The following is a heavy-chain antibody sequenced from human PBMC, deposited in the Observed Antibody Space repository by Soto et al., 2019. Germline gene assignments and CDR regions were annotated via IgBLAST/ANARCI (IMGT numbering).Heavy chain of an antibody. Sequence: DVQLKESGGGLVQPGQSLRLSCEVSGFTLSMYSMTWVRQAPGKGLEWVAKIPQDGSDGHYLDSVKGRFTISRDNAKNSVYLQMNSLRADDTAVYYCARDHLILRAHDFFYGSDVWGQGAKVTVSS. CDR1: GFTLSMYS. D-gene: IGHD2-21*02. J-gene: IGHJ6*02. CDR3: ARDHLILRAHDFFYGSDV. V-gene: IGHV3-7*03. CDR2: IPQDGSDG.